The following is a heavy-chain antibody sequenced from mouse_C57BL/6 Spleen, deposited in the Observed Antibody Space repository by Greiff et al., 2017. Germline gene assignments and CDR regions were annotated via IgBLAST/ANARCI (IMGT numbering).Heavy chain of an antibody. D-gene: IGHD3-2*02. CDR1: GFTFSSYA. Sequence: EVNVVESGGGLVKPGGSLKLSCAASGFTFSSYAMSWVRQTPEKRLEWVATISDGGSYTYYPDNAKNNLYMQMSHLKSEDTAMYYCASRQAHYYAMDYWGQGTSVTVSS. J-gene: IGHJ4*01. CDR3: ASRQAHYYAMDY. V-gene: IGHV5-4*03. CDR2: ISDGGSYT.